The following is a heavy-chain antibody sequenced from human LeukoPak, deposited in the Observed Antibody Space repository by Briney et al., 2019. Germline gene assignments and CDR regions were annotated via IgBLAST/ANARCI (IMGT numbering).Heavy chain of an antibody. D-gene: IGHD4-11*01. CDR3: AKDAQRGFDYSNSLEK. V-gene: IGHV3-33*03. CDR2: IWSDGSNR. Sequence: GGSLRLSCAASKFLFSHFGMHWVRQAPGKGLEWVAVIWSDGSNRYYADSVKGRFTVSRDNSQNMVYLQMSDLRPEDTAVYYCAKDAQRGFDYSNSLEKWGQGTLVTVSS. J-gene: IGHJ4*02. CDR1: KFLFSHFG.